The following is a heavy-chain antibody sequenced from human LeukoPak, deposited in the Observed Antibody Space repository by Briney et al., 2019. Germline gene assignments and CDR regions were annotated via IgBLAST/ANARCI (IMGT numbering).Heavy chain of an antibody. V-gene: IGHV4-4*02. CDR3: VRGTNDDWFDP. CDR1: GGSISSSNW. CDR2: IYHSGST. J-gene: IGHJ5*02. D-gene: IGHD1-1*01. Sequence: PSETLSLTCAVSGGSISSSNWWSWVRQPPGKGLEWIGEIYHSGSTNYNPSLKSRVTISVDTSKNQFSLKLSSVTAADTAVYYCVRGTNDDWFDPWGQGTLVTVSS.